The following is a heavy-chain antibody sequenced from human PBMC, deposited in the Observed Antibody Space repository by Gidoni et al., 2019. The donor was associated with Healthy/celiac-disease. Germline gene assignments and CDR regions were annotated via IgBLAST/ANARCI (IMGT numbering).Heavy chain of an antibody. V-gene: IGHV1-24*01. Sequence: QVQLVQSGAEVKQPGASVKVSCQVSGYTITELSMHWVRQSPGKGLEWMGGFDPEDGETIYAQKFQGRVTMTEDTSTDTAYMELSSLRSEDTAVYYCATLKGYDETFDYWGQGTLVTVSS. CDR1: GYTITELS. CDR2: FDPEDGET. CDR3: ATLKGYDETFDY. J-gene: IGHJ4*02. D-gene: IGHD3-3*01.